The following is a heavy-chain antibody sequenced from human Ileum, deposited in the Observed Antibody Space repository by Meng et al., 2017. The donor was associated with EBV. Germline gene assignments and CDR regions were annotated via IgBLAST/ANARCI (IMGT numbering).Heavy chain of an antibody. Sequence: EVQLVASGGGLAKPGGSLRLSCVASGFSITNAWMTWVRQAPGKGLEWVGRIKSKTDGGTIDYAAPVKGRFTISRDDSKNTLYLQMNSLETEDTAVYYCLSAFDCWGQVTLVTVSS. D-gene: IGHD1-26*01. CDR3: LSAFDC. V-gene: IGHV3-15*01. CDR2: IKSKTDGGTI. J-gene: IGHJ4*02. CDR1: GFSITNAW.